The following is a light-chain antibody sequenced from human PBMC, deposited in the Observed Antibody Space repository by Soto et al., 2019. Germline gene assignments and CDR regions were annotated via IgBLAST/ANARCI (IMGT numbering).Light chain of an antibody. CDR3: VLYMGRDTPYV. Sequence: QTVVTQEPSFSVSPGGTVTLTCGLTSGSVSSSYHPSWYQQTPGQAPRTLIYDTNRRSSGVPDRFSGSILGNKAALTITGAQADDESEYYCVLYMGRDTPYVFGSGTKVTVL. CDR2: DTN. CDR1: SGSVSSSYH. V-gene: IGLV8-61*01. J-gene: IGLJ1*01.